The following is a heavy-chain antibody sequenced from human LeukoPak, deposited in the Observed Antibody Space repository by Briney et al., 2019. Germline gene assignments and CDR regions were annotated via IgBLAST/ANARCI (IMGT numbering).Heavy chain of an antibody. Sequence: TGGSLRLSCAASGLTFSSHWMHWVRQAPGKGLVWVSRITNDGSSTTYADSVKGRFTISRDNAKNMLYLQVNSLRAEDTAVYYCARSGSYYSSDYWGQGTLVTVSS. J-gene: IGHJ4*02. V-gene: IGHV3-74*01. CDR1: GLTFSSHW. D-gene: IGHD1-26*01. CDR3: ARSGSYYSSDY. CDR2: ITNDGSST.